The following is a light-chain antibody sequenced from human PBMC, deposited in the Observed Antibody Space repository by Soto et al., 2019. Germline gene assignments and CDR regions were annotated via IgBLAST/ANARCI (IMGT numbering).Light chain of an antibody. J-gene: IGKJ4*01. Sequence: EIVLTQSPGTLSLSPGERATFSCRASQSVANNYLAWYQQKPGQTPRLLIYDASIRTTGIPDRFSGSGSGTDFTLTISRLEPEDLAVYYCQQYDGTASPLVTFGGGTKVEIK. CDR2: DAS. CDR1: QSVANNY. V-gene: IGKV3-20*01. CDR3: QQYDGTASPLVT.